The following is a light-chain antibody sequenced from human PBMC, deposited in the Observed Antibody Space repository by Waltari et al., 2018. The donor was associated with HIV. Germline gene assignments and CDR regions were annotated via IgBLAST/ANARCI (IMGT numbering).Light chain of an antibody. CDR3: SSYAGARL. CDR1: SSHVGSYNS. Sequence: SALTTPASVSGYTNQSINISYTVTSSHVGSYNSVSGYQQYPGKAPKLIIYEVTKRPSGVSNRFSGSKYGNTASMTLSGLQDDDEADYYCSSYAGARLLGGGTNLIVL. V-gene: IGLV2-23*02. CDR2: EVT. J-gene: IGLJ3*02.